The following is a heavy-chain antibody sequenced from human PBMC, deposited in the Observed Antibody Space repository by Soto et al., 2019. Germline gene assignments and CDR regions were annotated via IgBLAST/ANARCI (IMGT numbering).Heavy chain of an antibody. CDR2: IYWHGDK. CDR1: GFSLSTSGLG. D-gene: IGHD3-9*01. V-gene: IGHV2-5*01. Sequence: QSGPTLVNPTQTLTLTCTFSGFSLSTSGLGVGWIRQPPGKALEWLALIYWHGDKRYSPSLNSRLTITKDTSKNQVVLTMTDMDPVDTATYYCAHSARYYDILTVQYFPLNFYYWGLGTLVTVSS. J-gene: IGHJ4*02. CDR3: AHSARYYDILTVQYFPLNFYY.